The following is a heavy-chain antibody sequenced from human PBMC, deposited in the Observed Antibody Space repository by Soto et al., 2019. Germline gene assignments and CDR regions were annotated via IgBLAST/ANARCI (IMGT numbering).Heavy chain of an antibody. CDR1: GFTFSSHS. J-gene: IGHJ4*02. D-gene: IGHD5-18*01. Sequence: EVQLVESGGGLIQPGGSLRLSCAASGFTFSSHSINWVRQAPGKGLEWVSYISGSGATKYYADSVKGRFTISRDNARNSLYLQMSSLSDEDTAVYYCGRAIRGFSYVVDYWGQGTLVTVSS. CDR3: GRAIRGFSYVVDY. V-gene: IGHV3-48*02. CDR2: ISGSGATK.